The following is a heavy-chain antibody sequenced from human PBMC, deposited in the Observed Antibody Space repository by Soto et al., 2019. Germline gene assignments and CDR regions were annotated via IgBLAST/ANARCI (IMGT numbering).Heavy chain of an antibody. V-gene: IGHV1-69*13. D-gene: IGHD2-2*02. Sequence: GASVKVSCKASGGTFSSYAISCVRQAPGQGLEWMGGIIPIFGTANYAQKFQGRVTITADESTSTAYMELSSLRSEDTAVYYCAREASPAIHWFDPWGQGTLVTVSS. J-gene: IGHJ5*02. CDR1: GGTFSSYA. CDR3: AREASPAIHWFDP. CDR2: IIPIFGTA.